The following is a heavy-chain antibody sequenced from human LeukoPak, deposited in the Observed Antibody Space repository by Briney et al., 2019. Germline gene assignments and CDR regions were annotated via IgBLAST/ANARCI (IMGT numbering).Heavy chain of an antibody. V-gene: IGHV5-51*01. J-gene: IGHJ3*02. CDR3: ARRTYDSKAFDI. CDR1: GYSLTSYW. Sequence: GESLKISCKGSGYSLTSYWIGWVRQMTGKGLEWMGIIYPGDSDTRYSPSFQGQVTISADKSISTAYLQWSSLKASATAMYYCARRTYDSKAFDIWGQGTMVTVSS. D-gene: IGHD3-22*01. CDR2: IYPGDSDT.